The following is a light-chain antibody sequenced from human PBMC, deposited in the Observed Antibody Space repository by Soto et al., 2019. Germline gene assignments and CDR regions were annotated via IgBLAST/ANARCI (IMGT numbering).Light chain of an antibody. CDR2: EVS. V-gene: IGLV2-8*01. Sequence: QSALTQPPSASGSPGQSVTISCTGTSSDVGGYNYVSWYQQHPGKAPKLMISEVSKRPSGVPDPSSGSKSGNTASLTVSGLHAEDEAYYYCSSFAGNINLVFGGGTQLTVL. CDR1: SSDVGGYNY. CDR3: SSFAGNINLV. J-gene: IGLJ2*01.